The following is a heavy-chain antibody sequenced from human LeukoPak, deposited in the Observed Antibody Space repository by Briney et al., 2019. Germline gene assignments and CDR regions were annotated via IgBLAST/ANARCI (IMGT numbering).Heavy chain of an antibody. V-gene: IGHV3-7*01. D-gene: IGHD2-8*01. Sequence: PGGSLRLSCAASGFTFSNFWMSWVRQAPGKGLEWVATIRQDGSQKYYVDSVKGRFTISRDNAKNSLYLQMNSLRAEDTAVYYCARPMLMVYAIDAMDVWGKGTTVTVSS. CDR3: ARPMLMVYAIDAMDV. CDR1: GFTFSNFW. J-gene: IGHJ6*03. CDR2: IRQDGSQK.